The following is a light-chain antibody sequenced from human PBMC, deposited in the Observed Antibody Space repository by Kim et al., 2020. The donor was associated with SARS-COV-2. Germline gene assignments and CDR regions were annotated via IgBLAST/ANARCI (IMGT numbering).Light chain of an antibody. CDR3: QQCNTYPLT. V-gene: IGKV1-5*01. CDR1: QSISSW. CDR2: DAS. Sequence: ASVVDRVTITCRASQSISSWLAWYQEKPGKAPKLLIYDASSLESGVPSRFSGSGSGTEFTLTISSLQPDDFATYYCQQCNTYPLTFGGGTKVDIK. J-gene: IGKJ4*01.